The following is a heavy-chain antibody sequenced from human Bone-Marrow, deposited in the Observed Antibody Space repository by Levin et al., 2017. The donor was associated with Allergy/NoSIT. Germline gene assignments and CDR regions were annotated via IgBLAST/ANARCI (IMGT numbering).Heavy chain of an antibody. D-gene: IGHD6-19*01. V-gene: IGHV4-30-4*01. CDR1: GGSITSGDYY. CDR3: ATLVAGRSDY. J-gene: IGHJ4*02. Sequence: SQTLSLTCSVSGGSITSGDYYWTWILQPPGKGLEWIGYIYYSGTTSYNPSLKSRVTISVDTSHNQFSLQLHSVTAADTAVYYCATLVAGRSDYCGQGTLITVSS. CDR2: IYYSGTT.